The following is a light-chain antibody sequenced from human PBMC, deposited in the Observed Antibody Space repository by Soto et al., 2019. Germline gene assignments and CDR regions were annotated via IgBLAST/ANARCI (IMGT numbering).Light chain of an antibody. CDR2: NVT. CDR3: CSYAGSYTFV. J-gene: IGLJ2*01. Sequence: QSALTQPRSVSGSPGQSVTISCTGTSSDVGGYNHVSWYQQLPGKAPKFLIYNVTKRPSGVPDRFSASMSGNTASLSISGLQAEDEANYYCCSYAGSYTFVFGGGTQLTVL. V-gene: IGLV2-11*01. CDR1: SSDVGGYNH.